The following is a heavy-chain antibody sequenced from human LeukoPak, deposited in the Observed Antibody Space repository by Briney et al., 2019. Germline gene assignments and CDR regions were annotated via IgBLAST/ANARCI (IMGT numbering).Heavy chain of an antibody. CDR1: GGSISSHY. CDR2: IYHRGST. Sequence: SETLSLTCTVSGGSISSHYWSWIRQPPGRGLEWIGYIYHRGSTDYNPSLKSRIIISVDTSKNQFSLKLTSVTAADTAVYYCARSGVFSGYDAFDIWGQGTMVTVSS. J-gene: IGHJ3*02. D-gene: IGHD3-3*01. V-gene: IGHV4-59*08. CDR3: ARSGVFSGYDAFDI.